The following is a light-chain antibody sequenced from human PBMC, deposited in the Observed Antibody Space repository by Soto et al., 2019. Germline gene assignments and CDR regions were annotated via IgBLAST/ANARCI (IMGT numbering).Light chain of an antibody. Sequence: DIQMTQSPSSLSASVGDRVTITCRASQSISSYLNWYQQKPGKAPKLLIYAASSLQSGVPSRFSGRGSGTDFTLTISSLQPEEFATYYCQQSYSTLFTFGPGTKVDIK. CDR2: AAS. CDR1: QSISSY. J-gene: IGKJ3*01. CDR3: QQSYSTLFT. V-gene: IGKV1-39*01.